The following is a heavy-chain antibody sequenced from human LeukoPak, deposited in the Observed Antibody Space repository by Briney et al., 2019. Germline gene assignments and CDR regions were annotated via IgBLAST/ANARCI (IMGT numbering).Heavy chain of an antibody. J-gene: IGHJ4*02. CDR1: GGSFSGYY. Sequence: PSETLSLTCAVYGGSFSGYYWSWIRQPPGKGLEWIGEINHSGSTNYNPSLKSRVTISVDTSKNQFSLKLSSVTAADTAVYYCARASQQWLDIDYRGQGTLVTVSS. D-gene: IGHD6-19*01. CDR2: INHSGST. V-gene: IGHV4-34*01. CDR3: ARASQQWLDIDY.